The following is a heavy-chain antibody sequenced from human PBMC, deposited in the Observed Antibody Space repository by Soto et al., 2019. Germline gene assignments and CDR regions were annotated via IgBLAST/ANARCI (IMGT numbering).Heavy chain of an antibody. Sequence: GESLKISCQGSGYSFTSNWIGWVRQMPGKGLEWMGIINPADSDIKYSPSFQGQVTISADKSIGTAYLQWSSLKASDTAMYYCARHQRDDASRKIDCWGQGTMVTVS. CDR3: ARHQRDDASRKIDC. V-gene: IGHV5-51*01. CDR2: INPADSDI. CDR1: GYSFTSNW. J-gene: IGHJ4*02. D-gene: IGHD3-16*01.